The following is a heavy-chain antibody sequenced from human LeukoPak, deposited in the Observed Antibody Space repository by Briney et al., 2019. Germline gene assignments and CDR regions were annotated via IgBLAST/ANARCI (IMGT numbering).Heavy chain of an antibody. CDR3: ARGQWDRFVVVPAAKGARLDY. D-gene: IGHD2-2*01. CDR2: INHSGST. V-gene: IGHV4-34*01. CDR1: GGPFSGYY. J-gene: IGHJ4*02. Sequence: SETLSLTCAVYGGPFSGYYWSWIRQPPGKGLEWIGEINHSGSTNYNPSLKSRVIISVDTSKNQFSLKLGSVTAADTAVYYCARGQWDRFVVVPAAKGARLDYWGQGTLVTVSS.